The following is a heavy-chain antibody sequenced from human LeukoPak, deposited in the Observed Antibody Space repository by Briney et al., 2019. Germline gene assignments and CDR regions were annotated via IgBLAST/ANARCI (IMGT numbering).Heavy chain of an antibody. J-gene: IGHJ4*02. D-gene: IGHD6-19*01. CDR2: ISSSGSTI. CDR1: GFTFSSYE. CDR3: ARETIAVAAPGCFGY. V-gene: IGHV3-48*03. Sequence: GGSLRLSCAASGFTFSSYEMNWVRQAPGKGLEWVSYISSSGSTIYYADSVKGRFTISRDNAKNSLYLQMNSLRAEDTAVFYCARETIAVAAPGCFGYWGQGTLVTVSS.